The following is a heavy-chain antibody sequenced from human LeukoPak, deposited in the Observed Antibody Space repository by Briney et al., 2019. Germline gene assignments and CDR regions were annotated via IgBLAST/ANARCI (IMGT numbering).Heavy chain of an antibody. CDR3: ARNMSTEGWFDS. V-gene: IGHV4-38-2*01. Sequence: SETLSLTCVVSDYSITSGDYWAWIRQPPGKGLEWIGSLYNSVSTSYNPSLKSRVTMSVYPSKNQFSLNLRSVTAADTAVYFCARNMSTEGWFDSWGRGTLVTVSS. CDR1: DYSITSGDY. CDR2: LYNSVST. J-gene: IGHJ5*01. D-gene: IGHD5/OR15-5a*01.